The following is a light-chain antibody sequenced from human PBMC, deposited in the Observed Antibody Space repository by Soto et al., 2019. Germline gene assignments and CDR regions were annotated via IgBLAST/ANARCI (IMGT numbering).Light chain of an antibody. CDR1: NSNIGNNV. CDR2: YDD. J-gene: IGLJ1*01. CDR3: AAWDDRLNGHV. V-gene: IGLV1-36*01. Sequence: QSVLTQPPSVSEAPSRRVNISCSGSNSNIGNNVVNWYQQLPGKAPKLLIFYDDVKPSGVSDRFSGSKSGSSASLAISGLQSEDEADYFCAAWDDRLNGHVFGTGTKVTVL.